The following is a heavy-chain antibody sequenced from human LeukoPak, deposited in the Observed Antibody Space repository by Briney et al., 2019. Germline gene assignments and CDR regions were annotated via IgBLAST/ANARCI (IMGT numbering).Heavy chain of an antibody. Sequence: GGSLRLSCAASGYTFSDYEMTWVRHSPGKGLEWISYISSDGSYIYYADSVKGRFTISRDNAKNSVYLQMNSLRVEDTAVYYCARDRTGDLDYWGQGTLVSVSS. D-gene: IGHD3/OR15-3a*01. CDR3: ARDRTGDLDY. CDR1: GYTFSDYE. J-gene: IGHJ4*02. V-gene: IGHV3-48*03. CDR2: ISSDGSYI.